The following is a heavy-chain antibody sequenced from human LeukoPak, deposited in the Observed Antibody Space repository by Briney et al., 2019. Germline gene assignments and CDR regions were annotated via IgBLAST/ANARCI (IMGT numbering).Heavy chain of an antibody. D-gene: IGHD6-13*01. J-gene: IGHJ5*02. V-gene: IGHV4-39*01. CDR3: ARIQIAAAGTGWFDP. Sequence: SETLSLTCAVYGGSFSGYYWGWIRQPPGKGLEWIGSIYYSGSTYYNPSLKSRVTISVDTSKNQFSLKLSSVTAADTAVYYCARIQIAAAGTGWFDPWGQGTLVTVSS. CDR1: GGSFSGYY. CDR2: IYYSGST.